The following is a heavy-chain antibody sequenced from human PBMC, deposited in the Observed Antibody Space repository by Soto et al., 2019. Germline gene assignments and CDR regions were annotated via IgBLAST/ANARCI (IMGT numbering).Heavy chain of an antibody. Sequence: QGQLVQSGAEVKKPGASVRVSCKASGYTCKNHGISWVRQAPGPGLEWVAWISPYNGKTNYAQKLQCRVHVTIDTSTGTAYRELRSLRSDQTAVYSCARDYGTTWGIYAESFGDWGQGARVTVSS. V-gene: IGHV1-18*01. CDR2: ISPYNGKT. CDR1: GYTCKNHG. CDR3: ARDYGTTWGIYAESFGD. J-gene: IGHJ4*02. D-gene: IGHD3-16*01.